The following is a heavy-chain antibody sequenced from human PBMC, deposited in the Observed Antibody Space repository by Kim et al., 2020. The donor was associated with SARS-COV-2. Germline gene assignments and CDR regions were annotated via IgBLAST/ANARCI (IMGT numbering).Heavy chain of an antibody. Sequence: GGSLRLSCAASGFTFSSYAMSWVRQAPGKGLEWVSAISGSGGSTYYADSVKGRFTISRDNSKNTLYLQMNSLRAEDTAVYYCAKDRTLYSSGWYWGAAFDIWGQGTMVTVSS. J-gene: IGHJ3*02. D-gene: IGHD6-19*01. CDR1: GFTFSSYA. CDR2: ISGSGGST. V-gene: IGHV3-23*01. CDR3: AKDRTLYSSGWYWGAAFDI.